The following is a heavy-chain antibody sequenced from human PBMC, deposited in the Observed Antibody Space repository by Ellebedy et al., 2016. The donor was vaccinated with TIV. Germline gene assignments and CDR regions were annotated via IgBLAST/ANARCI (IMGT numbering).Heavy chain of an antibody. CDR3: ARSVVVVSRFDY. Sequence: SETLSLXXTVSGGSISSSSYYWGWIRQPPGKGLEWIGSIYYSGSTYYNPSLKSRVTISVDTSKNQFSLKLSSVTAADTAVYYCARSVVVVSRFDYWGQGTLVTVSS. D-gene: IGHD2-15*01. V-gene: IGHV4-39*07. CDR2: IYYSGST. CDR1: GGSISSSSYY. J-gene: IGHJ4*02.